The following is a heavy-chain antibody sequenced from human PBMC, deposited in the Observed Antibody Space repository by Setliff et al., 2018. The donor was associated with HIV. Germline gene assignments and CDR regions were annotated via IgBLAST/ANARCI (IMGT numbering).Heavy chain of an antibody. V-gene: IGHV5-51*01. CDR2: IYPGDSDT. D-gene: IGHD3-9*01. CDR3: ARGNYDILTGYFGYYDY. J-gene: IGHJ4*02. Sequence: GESLTISCKGSGYSFTSYWIGWVRQMPGKGLEWMGIIYPGDSDTRYSPSFQGQVTISADKSISTAYLQWSSLKASDTAMYYCARGNYDILTGYFGYYDYWGQGTLVTVSS. CDR1: GYSFTSYW.